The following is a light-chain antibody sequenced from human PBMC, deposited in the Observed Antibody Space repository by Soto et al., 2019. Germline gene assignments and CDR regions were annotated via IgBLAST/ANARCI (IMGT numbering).Light chain of an antibody. Sequence: AIQLTQSPSSLSASVGDRVTVTCRASQGIGTYLVWYQQKRGKAPSLLITDASKLESGVPPRFNGSRSETEFTLTIRNLQPDDFATYYCQQYNSFPWTFGLGTKVDI. CDR3: QQYNSFPWT. J-gene: IGKJ1*01. CDR2: DAS. CDR1: QGIGTY. V-gene: IGKV1-13*02.